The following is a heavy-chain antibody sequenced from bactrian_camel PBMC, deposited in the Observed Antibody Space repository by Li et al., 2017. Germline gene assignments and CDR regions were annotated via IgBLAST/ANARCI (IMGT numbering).Heavy chain of an antibody. CDR2: IGARGFPT. J-gene: IGHJ4*01. CDR3: AIGWGATSTSNP. D-gene: IGHD3*01. CDR1: GFAFNDLA. V-gene: IGHV3S1*01. Sequence: HVQLVESGGGVVQPGESLRLSCVTSGFAFNDLAWSWVRQAPEKDLEWVTSIGARGFPTLYTDSVKGRFTISRDNAKNTLHLQLDSVKTEDTAMYYCAIGWGATSTSNPRGQGTQVTVS.